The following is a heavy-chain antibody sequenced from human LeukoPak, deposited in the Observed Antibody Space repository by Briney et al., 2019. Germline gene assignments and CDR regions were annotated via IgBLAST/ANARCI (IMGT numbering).Heavy chain of an antibody. Sequence: GGSLRLSCTASGFTFGDYAMSWVRQAPGKGLEWVGFIRSKAYGGTTEYAASVKGRFTISRDDSKSIAYLQMNSLKTEDTAVYYCTRDIYITMIPSSSNYFDYWGQGTLVTVSS. CDR3: TRDIYITMIPSSSNYFDY. D-gene: IGHD3-22*01. J-gene: IGHJ4*02. V-gene: IGHV3-49*04. CDR2: IRSKAYGGTT. CDR1: GFTFGDYA.